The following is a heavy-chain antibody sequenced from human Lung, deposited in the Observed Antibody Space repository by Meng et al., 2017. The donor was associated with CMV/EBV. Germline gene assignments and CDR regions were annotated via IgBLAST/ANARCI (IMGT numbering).Heavy chain of an antibody. CDR1: GGSLSSSSYY. CDR3: VTETGYNYDN. D-gene: IGHD5-24*01. CDR2: IYFSGNT. J-gene: IGHJ4*02. Sequence: LQVQESGPGQVQPSETLTLPCSVSGGSLSSSSYYWGWIRQSPGKGLEWIGSIYFSGNTYYNPSLKSRVTMSVGTAQNKFSLTLRSVTAADTAVYYCVTETGYNYDNWGQGALVTVSS. V-gene: IGHV4-39*07.